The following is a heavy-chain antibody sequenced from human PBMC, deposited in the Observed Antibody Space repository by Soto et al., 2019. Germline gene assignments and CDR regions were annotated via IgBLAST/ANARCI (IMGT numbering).Heavy chain of an antibody. D-gene: IGHD3-10*01. V-gene: IGHV1-3*01. Sequence: GASVKVSCKASGYTFTSYAMHWVRQAPGQRLEWMGWINAGNGNTKYSQKFQGRVTITRDTSASTAYMELSSLRSEDTAVYYCARDFRYGSGSYYNAYYYYYGMDVWGQGTTVTVS. J-gene: IGHJ6*02. CDR1: GYTFTSYA. CDR2: INAGNGNT. CDR3: ARDFRYGSGSYYNAYYYYYGMDV.